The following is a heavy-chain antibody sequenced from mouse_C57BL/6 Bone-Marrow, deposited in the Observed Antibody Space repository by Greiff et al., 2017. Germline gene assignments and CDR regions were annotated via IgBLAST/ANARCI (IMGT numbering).Heavy chain of an antibody. V-gene: IGHV5-4*03. CDR1: GFTFSSYD. CDR2: ISDGDSYT. CDR3: AGIALYDYGRGDY. Sequence: EVKLVESGGGLVKPGGSLKLSCAASGFTFSSYDMSWVRQTPETRLEWVATISDGDSYTYYPDNVKGRFTISRDHAKNNLYMQMSNLKSEDTAMYYFAGIALYDYGRGDYWGPGTIVTVSA. J-gene: IGHJ4*01. D-gene: IGHD2-4*01.